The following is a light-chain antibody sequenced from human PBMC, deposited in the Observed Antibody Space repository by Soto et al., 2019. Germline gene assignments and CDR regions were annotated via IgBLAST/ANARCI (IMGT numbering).Light chain of an antibody. J-gene: IGKJ1*01. CDR3: QQYNNWPPKWT. CDR1: YSVSSN. V-gene: IGKV3-15*01. Sequence: ESVLTQSPGTLSLSPGERATLSCRAIYSVSSNFAWYQQQPGQAHRPLLYGASTRATGIPARFSGSGSGTEFTLTISSLQSEDFAVSFCQQYNNWPPKWTFGQGTKVDI. CDR2: GAS.